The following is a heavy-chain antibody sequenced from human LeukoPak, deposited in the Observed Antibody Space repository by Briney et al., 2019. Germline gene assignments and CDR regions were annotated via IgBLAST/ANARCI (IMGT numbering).Heavy chain of an antibody. J-gene: IGHJ5*02. CDR2: IYYSGST. Sequence: SQTLSLTCTVSGGSISSGGYYWSWIRQHPGKGLEWIGYIYYSGSTYHNPSLKSRVTISVDTSKNQFSLKLSSVTAADTAVYYCAREGGYCSGGSCYFGRFDPWGQGTLVTVSS. V-gene: IGHV4-31*03. CDR1: GGSISSGGYY. CDR3: AREGGYCSGGSCYFGRFDP. D-gene: IGHD2-15*01.